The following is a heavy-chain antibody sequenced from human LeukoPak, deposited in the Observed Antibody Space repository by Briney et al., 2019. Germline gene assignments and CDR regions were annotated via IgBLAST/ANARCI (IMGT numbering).Heavy chain of an antibody. Sequence: LRLSCAASGFTFSSYGMHWIRQPPGKGLEWIGEINHSGSTNYNPSLKSRVTISVDTSKNQFSLKLSSVTAADTAVYYCARGNGYYYGSGILNWFDPWGQGTLVTVSS. D-gene: IGHD3-10*01. V-gene: IGHV4-34*01. CDR1: GFTFSSYG. CDR3: ARGNGYYYGSGILNWFDP. CDR2: INHSGST. J-gene: IGHJ5*02.